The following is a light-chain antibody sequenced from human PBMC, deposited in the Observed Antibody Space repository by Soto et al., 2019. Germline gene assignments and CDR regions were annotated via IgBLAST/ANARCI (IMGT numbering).Light chain of an antibody. CDR3: CSYAGTYTVV. J-gene: IGLJ2*01. CDR1: SNDVGGYNY. V-gene: IGLV2-11*01. CDR2: DVN. Sequence: QSVLTQPRSVSGSPGQSATISCTGTSNDVGGYNYVSWYQQHPGKAPKLMIYDVNKRPSGVPDRFSGSKSGNTASLTISGLQAEDDADYYCCSYAGTYTVVFGGGTQLTVL.